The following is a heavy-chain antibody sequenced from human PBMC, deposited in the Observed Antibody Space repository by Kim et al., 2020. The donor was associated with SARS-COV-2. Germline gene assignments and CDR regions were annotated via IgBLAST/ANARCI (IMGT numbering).Heavy chain of an antibody. CDR3: AKDGDTRSAAPGYDFWSGYYPYYYYGMDV. D-gene: IGHD3-3*01. V-gene: IGHV3-30*18. J-gene: IGHJ6*02. CDR2: ISYDGSNK. CDR1: GFTFSSYG. Sequence: GGSLRLSCAASGFTFSSYGMHWVRQAPGKGLEWVAVISYDGSNKYYADSVKGRFTISRDNSKNTLYLQMNSLRAEDTAVYYCAKDGDTRSAAPGYDFWSGYYPYYYYGMDVWGQGTTVTVSS.